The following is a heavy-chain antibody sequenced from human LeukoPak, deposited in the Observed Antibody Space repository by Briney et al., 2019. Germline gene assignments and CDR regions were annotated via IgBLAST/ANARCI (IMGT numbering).Heavy chain of an antibody. CDR3: ARVRLGATNYYYYMDV. Sequence: SETLSLTCTVSGASISSYYWSWIRQPPGKGLEWIVYFYYSGNTNYNPSLKSRVTISVDTSKNQFSLNLSSVTAADTAVYYCARVRLGATNYYYYMDVWGKGTTVTVSS. J-gene: IGHJ6*03. CDR2: FYYSGNT. D-gene: IGHD1-26*01. CDR1: GASISSYY. V-gene: IGHV4-59*01.